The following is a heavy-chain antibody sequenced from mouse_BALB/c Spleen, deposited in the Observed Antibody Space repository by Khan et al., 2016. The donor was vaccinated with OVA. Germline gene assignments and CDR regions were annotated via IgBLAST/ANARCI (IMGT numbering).Heavy chain of an antibody. Sequence: QIQLVQSGPELKKPGETVKISCKASGYTFTNYGMNWVKQAPGKGLKWMGWIYTYTGEPTYADDFKGRFAFSLESSASTAFLQINTLTNDDKATYCGAKGSSRAMDYWGQGTSVTVSS. CDR2: IYTYTGEP. D-gene: IGHD1-1*01. CDR1: GYTFTNYG. J-gene: IGHJ4*01. V-gene: IGHV9-1*02. CDR3: AKGSSRAMDY.